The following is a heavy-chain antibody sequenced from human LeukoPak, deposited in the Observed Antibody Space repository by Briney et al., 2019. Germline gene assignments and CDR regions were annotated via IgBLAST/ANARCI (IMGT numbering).Heavy chain of an antibody. V-gene: IGHV3-53*01. CDR1: GFTVSSNY. CDR3: ARGSYDILTGYGSLDY. Sequence: SGGSLRLSCAASGFTVSSNYMSWVRQAPGKGLEWVSVIYSGGSTYHADSVKGRFTISRDNSKNTLYLQMNSLRAEDTAVYYCARGSYDILTGYGSLDYWGQGTLVTVSS. CDR2: IYSGGST. J-gene: IGHJ4*02. D-gene: IGHD3-9*01.